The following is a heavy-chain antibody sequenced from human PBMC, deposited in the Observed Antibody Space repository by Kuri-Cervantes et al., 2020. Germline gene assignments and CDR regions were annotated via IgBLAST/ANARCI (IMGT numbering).Heavy chain of an antibody. J-gene: IGHJ4*02. V-gene: IGHV3-11*01. Sequence: GESLKISCAASGFTFSDYYMSWIRQAPGKGLEWVSYISSSGSTIYYADSVKGRFTISRDNAKNSLYLQMNSLRAEDTAMYYCARDRLRGTSCMGYWGQGTLVTVSS. CDR2: ISSSGSTI. D-gene: IGHD2-2*01. CDR3: ARDRLRGTSCMGY. CDR1: GFTFSDYY.